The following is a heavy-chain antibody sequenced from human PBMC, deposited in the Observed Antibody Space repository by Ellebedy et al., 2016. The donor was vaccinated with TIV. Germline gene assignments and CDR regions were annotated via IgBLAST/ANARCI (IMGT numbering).Heavy chain of an antibody. J-gene: IGHJ3*01. CDR2: VFPNDEK. CDR1: GFSLTSPRMG. V-gene: IGHV2-26*01. Sequence: SGPTLVKPTETLTLTCSVSGFSLTSPRMGVSWIRQPPGKALEWLAHVFPNDEKSYTTSLKSRLTISKDTSKSQVVLTLTNLDPEDTATYFCARDHDAFDFWGQGTMVTVSS. CDR3: ARDHDAFDF.